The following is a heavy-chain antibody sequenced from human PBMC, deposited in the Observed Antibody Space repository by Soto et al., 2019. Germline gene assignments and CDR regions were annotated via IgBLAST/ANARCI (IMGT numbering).Heavy chain of an antibody. CDR1: GFTFSSYA. Sequence: HPGGSLRLSCAASGFTFSSYAMSWVRQAPGKGLEWVSAISGSGGSTYYADSVKGRFTISRDNSKNTLYLQMNSLRAEDTAVYYCAKGSPTWFGEHNYNWFDPWGQGTLVTVSS. V-gene: IGHV3-23*01. J-gene: IGHJ5*02. CDR3: AKGSPTWFGEHNYNWFDP. D-gene: IGHD3-10*01. CDR2: ISGSGGST.